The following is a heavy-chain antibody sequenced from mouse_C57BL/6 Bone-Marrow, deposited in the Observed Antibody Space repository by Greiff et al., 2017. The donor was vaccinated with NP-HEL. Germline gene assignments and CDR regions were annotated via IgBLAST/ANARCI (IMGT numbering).Heavy chain of an antibody. Sequence: VQLQQSGPVLVKPGASVKMSCKASGYTFTDYYMNWVKQSHGKSLEWIGVINPYNGGTSYNQKFKGKATLTVDKSSSTAYMALNSLTSEDSAVYYCVCGGLRPGDAMDYWGQGTSVTVSS. V-gene: IGHV1-19*01. D-gene: IGHD2-2*01. CDR2: INPYNGGT. CDR1: GYTFTDYY. J-gene: IGHJ4*01. CDR3: VCGGLRPGDAMDY.